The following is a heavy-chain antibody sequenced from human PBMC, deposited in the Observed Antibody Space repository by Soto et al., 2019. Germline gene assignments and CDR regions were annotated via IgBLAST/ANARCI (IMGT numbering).Heavy chain of an antibody. D-gene: IGHD2-2*01. J-gene: IGHJ4*02. V-gene: IGHV3-21*01. CDR1: GFTFSSYS. CDR2: ISSSSSYI. CDR3: ASHCSSTSCYATAVVGSDY. Sequence: EVQLVESGGGLVKPGGSLRLSCAASGFTFSSYSMNWVRQAPGKGLEWVSSISSSSSYIYYADSVKGRFTISRDNAKNSLYLQMNSLRAEDTAVYYCASHCSSTSCYATAVVGSDYWGQGTLVTVSS.